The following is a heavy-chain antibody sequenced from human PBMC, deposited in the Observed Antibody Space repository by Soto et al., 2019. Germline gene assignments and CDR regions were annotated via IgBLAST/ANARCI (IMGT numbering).Heavy chain of an antibody. D-gene: IGHD6-13*01. CDR1: GGTLNNYA. J-gene: IGHJ4*02. CDR2: IITAFGPG. Sequence: SVKVSCKASGGTLNNYAISWVRQAPGQGLEWRVGIITAFGPGVYAQKFQGRVTITADESTKTAYMDLNSLTSEDTAVYYCAAGGSLARLDNWGQGPLVTVSS. CDR3: AAGGSLARLDN. V-gene: IGHV1-69*13.